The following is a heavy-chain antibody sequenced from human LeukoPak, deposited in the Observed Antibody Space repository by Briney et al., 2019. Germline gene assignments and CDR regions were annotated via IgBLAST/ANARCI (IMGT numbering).Heavy chain of an antibody. J-gene: IGHJ3*02. D-gene: IGHD1/OR15-1a*01. CDR3: ARQPSGTAAFDI. CDR1: GGSINSYY. CDR2: IYSSGDS. Sequence: SETLSLSRAVSGGSINSYYWSLIRQPPGKGLEWIAYIYSSGDSNYNPSFKSRVTISVDTSKNQFSLKLTSVAAADTAIYYCARQPSGTAAFDIWGQGTMVIVSS. V-gene: IGHV4-59*08.